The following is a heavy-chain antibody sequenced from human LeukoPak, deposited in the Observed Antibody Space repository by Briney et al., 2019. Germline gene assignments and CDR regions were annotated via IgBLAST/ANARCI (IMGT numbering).Heavy chain of an antibody. D-gene: IGHD3-22*01. V-gene: IGHV4-34*01. Sequence: SETLSLTCAVYGGSFSGYYWSWIRQPPGKGLEWIGEINHSGSTNYNPSLKSRVTISVDTSKNQFSLKLSSVTAADTAVYYCARVRIDYYDSSGYYWGQGTLVTVSS. J-gene: IGHJ4*02. CDR3: ARVRIDYYDSSGYY. CDR2: INHSGST. CDR1: GGSFSGYY.